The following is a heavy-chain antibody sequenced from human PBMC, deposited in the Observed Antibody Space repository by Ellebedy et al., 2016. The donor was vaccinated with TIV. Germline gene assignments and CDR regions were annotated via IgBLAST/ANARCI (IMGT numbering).Heavy chain of an antibody. J-gene: IGHJ5*02. CDR2: IITFFGTA. CDR1: GGTFSSYA. CDR3: ARDGIVVAGTWFEP. V-gene: IGHV1-69*05. Sequence: ASVKVSCKASGGTFSSYAISWVRQAPGQGLEWMGGIITFFGTANYAQKLQGRVTMTTDTSTSTAHMELRSLRSDDTAVYYCARDGIVVAGTWFEPWGQGTLVTVSS. D-gene: IGHD6-19*01.